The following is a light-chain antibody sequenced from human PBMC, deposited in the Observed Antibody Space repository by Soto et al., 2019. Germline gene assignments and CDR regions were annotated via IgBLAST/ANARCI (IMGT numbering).Light chain of an antibody. V-gene: IGKV1-39*01. CDR1: QSISSY. J-gene: IGKJ3*01. Sequence: DLQMTQSPSSLSASVGDRVTITCRASQSISSYLNWYQQKPGKAPNLLIYAASSLQSGVPSRFSGSGSGTDFTLTISSLQPEDFATYYCQQSYGIPFTFGPGTKVDIK. CDR3: QQSYGIPFT. CDR2: AAS.